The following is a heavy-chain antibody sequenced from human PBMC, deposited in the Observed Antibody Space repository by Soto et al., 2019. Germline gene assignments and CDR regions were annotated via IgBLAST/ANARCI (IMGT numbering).Heavy chain of an antibody. V-gene: IGHV4-59*01. CDR3: ARGSLVYDS. CDR2: IYYKGDT. J-gene: IGHJ4*02. D-gene: IGHD3-16*01. Sequence: QVQLQESGPRLVKPSETLLLTCSVSGDSLNNNWWPWIRQAPGTAPELVGYIYYKGDTRYNPSRESRVTISLETPKNQFSLQLRSVTGADTAVYFCARGSLVYDSWGQGILATVSS. CDR1: GDSLNNNW.